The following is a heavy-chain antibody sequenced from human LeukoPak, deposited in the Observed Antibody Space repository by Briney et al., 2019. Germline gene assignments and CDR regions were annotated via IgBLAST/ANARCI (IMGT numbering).Heavy chain of an antibody. J-gene: IGHJ4*02. CDR2: IYSGGST. CDR1: GFTVSSNY. V-gene: IGHV3-66*01. Sequence: GGSLRLSCAASGFTVSSNYMSWVRQAPGKGLEWVSVIYSGGSTYYADSVKGRFTISRDNSKNTLYLQMNSLRAEDTAVYYCARSEGYSGSYYLFDYWGQGTLVTVSS. D-gene: IGHD1-26*01. CDR3: ARSEGYSGSYYLFDY.